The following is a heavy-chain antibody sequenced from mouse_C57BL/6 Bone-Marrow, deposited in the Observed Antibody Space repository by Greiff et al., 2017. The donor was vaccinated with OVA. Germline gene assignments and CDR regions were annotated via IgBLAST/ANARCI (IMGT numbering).Heavy chain of an antibody. D-gene: IGHD2-2*01. CDR1: GYTFTSYW. V-gene: IGHV1-50*01. J-gene: IGHJ3*01. CDR2: IDPSDSYT. Sequence: VQLQQPGAELVKPGASVKLSCKASGYTFTSYWMQWVKQRPGQGLEWIGEIDPSDSYTNYNQKFKGKATLTVDSSSSTAYMQLSSLTSEDSAVYYCARRGLRRNWFAYWGQGTLVTVSA. CDR3: ARRGLRRNWFAY.